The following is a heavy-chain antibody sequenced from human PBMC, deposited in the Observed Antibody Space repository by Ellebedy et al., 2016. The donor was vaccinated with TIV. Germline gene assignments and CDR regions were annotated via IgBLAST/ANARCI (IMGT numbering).Heavy chain of an antibody. CDR3: ARLRQSRDRSHWYFDL. Sequence: GSLRLSXTVSGGSFSSYYWSWIRQSAGKGLEWIGRIFMSGSTSYNPSLKNRVTMSVDASTTQLSLNLSSVTAADTAVYFCARLRQSRDRSHWYFDLWGRGTQVTVSS. D-gene: IGHD1-14*01. V-gene: IGHV4-4*07. CDR2: IFMSGST. J-gene: IGHJ2*01. CDR1: GGSFSSYY.